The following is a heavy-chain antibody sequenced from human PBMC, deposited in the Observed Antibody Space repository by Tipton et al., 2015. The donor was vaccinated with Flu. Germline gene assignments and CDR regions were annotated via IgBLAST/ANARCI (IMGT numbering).Heavy chain of an antibody. Sequence: TLSLTCTVSGGSISSGGYYWSWIRQHPGKGLEWIGYIYYSGSTYYNPSLKSRVTISVDTSKNQFSLKLSSVTAADTAVYYCARNGVVPAAITRFAPWGQGTLVPVSS. CDR1: GGSISSGGYY. D-gene: IGHD2-2*01. V-gene: IGHV4-31*03. CDR2: IYYSGST. CDR3: ARNGVVPAAITRFAP. J-gene: IGHJ5*02.